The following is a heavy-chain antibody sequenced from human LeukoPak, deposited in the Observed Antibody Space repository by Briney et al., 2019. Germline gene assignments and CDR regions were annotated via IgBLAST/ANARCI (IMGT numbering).Heavy chain of an antibody. Sequence: ASVKVSCKASGYTFTSYDINWVRQATGQGLEWMGWMNPNSGNTGYAQKFQGRVTMTRSTSISTAYMELSSLRSEDTAVYYCARGQYYDSSGYLLGAFDIWGQGTMVTVSS. V-gene: IGHV1-8*01. J-gene: IGHJ3*02. D-gene: IGHD3-22*01. CDR1: GYTFTSYD. CDR3: ARGQYYDSSGYLLGAFDI. CDR2: MNPNSGNT.